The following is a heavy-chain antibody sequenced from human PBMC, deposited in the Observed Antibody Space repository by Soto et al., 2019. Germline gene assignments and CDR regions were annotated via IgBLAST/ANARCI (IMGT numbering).Heavy chain of an antibody. CDR3: AKDASIVVVVAGWPWFDP. CDR2: TYIGGMT. D-gene: IGHD2-15*01. Sequence: PSETLSLTCTVSGASFTDGSLFWGWIRQSPGKGVEWIASTYIGGMTYYNPSPRSRVTISVDTSKSQFSLRLNSVTAADTAVYYCAKDASIVVVVAGWPWFDPWGQGTLVTVSS. V-gene: IGHV4-39*02. J-gene: IGHJ5*02. CDR1: GASFTDGSLF.